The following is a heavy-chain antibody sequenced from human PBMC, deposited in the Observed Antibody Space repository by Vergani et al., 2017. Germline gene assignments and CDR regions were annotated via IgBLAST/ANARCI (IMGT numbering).Heavy chain of an antibody. CDR2: ISNSSSYI. D-gene: IGHD3-22*01. Sequence: EVQLVESGGGLVKPGGSLRLSCEASGFTFSSYSMNWVRQAPGKGLEWLSSISNSSSYIDYSDSVKGRFTISRDNAKNSLYLQMNSLRAEDTAVYYCSRDLFYYDSSGYYSGFFDYWGQGTLVTVSS. CDR1: GFTFSSYS. J-gene: IGHJ4*02. CDR3: SRDLFYYDSSGYYSGFFDY. V-gene: IGHV3-21*01.